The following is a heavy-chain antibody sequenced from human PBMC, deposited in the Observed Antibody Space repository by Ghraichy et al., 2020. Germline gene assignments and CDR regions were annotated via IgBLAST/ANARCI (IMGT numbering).Heavy chain of an antibody. D-gene: IGHD6-19*01. Sequence: SQTLSLTCTVSGGSISSYYWSWIRQPPGKGLEWIGYIYYSGSTNYNPSLKSRVTISVDTSKNQFSLKLSSVTAADTAVYYCARGDVVGSGWYYFDYWGQGTLVTVSS. J-gene: IGHJ4*02. V-gene: IGHV4-59*01. CDR3: ARGDVVGSGWYYFDY. CDR1: GGSISSYY. CDR2: IYYSGST.